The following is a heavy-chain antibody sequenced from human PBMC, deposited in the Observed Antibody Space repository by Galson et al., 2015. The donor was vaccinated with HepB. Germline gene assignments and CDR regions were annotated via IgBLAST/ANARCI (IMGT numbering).Heavy chain of an antibody. Sequence: SVKVSCKASGYTFTGYYMHWVRQAPGQGLEWMGWIYPNSGGTKSAQKFQDRVTLTRDTSINTAYLEVSRLTSDDTAIYYCAVNYCAGNCYTVDHWGQGTLVSVSS. CDR1: GYTFTGYY. CDR2: IYPNSGGT. CDR3: AVNYCAGNCYTVDH. V-gene: IGHV1-2*02. D-gene: IGHD2-21*01. J-gene: IGHJ4*02.